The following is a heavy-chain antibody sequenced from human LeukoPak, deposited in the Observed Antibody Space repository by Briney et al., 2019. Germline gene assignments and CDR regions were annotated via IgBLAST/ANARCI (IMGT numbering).Heavy chain of an antibody. CDR2: INWNGGST. CDR1: GFTFSDYS. Sequence: PGGSLRLSCAASGFTFSDYSMSWVRQAPGKGLEWVSGINWNGGSTGYADSVKGRFTISRDNAKNSLYLQMNSLRAEDTALYYCARDRDGGATHFDYWGQGTLVTVSS. D-gene: IGHD1-26*01. V-gene: IGHV3-20*04. J-gene: IGHJ4*02. CDR3: ARDRDGGATHFDY.